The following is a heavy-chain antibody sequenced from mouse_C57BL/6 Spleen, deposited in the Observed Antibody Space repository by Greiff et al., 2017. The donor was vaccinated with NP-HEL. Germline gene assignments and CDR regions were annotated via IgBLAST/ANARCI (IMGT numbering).Heavy chain of an antibody. CDR3: AKKEGITTVVDYYAMDY. D-gene: IGHD1-1*01. J-gene: IGHJ4*01. CDR2: IWSGGST. Sequence: VKLMESGPGLVQPSQSLSITCTVSGFSLTSYGVHWVRQPPGKGLEWLGVIWSGGSTDYNAAFISRLSISKDNSKSQVFFKMNSLQADDTAIYYCAKKEGITTVVDYYAMDYWGQGTSVTVSS. CDR1: GFSLTSYG. V-gene: IGHV2-4*01.